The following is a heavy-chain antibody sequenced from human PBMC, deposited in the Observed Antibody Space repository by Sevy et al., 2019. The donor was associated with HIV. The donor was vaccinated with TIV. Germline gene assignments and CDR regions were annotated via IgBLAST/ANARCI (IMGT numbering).Heavy chain of an antibody. D-gene: IGHD3-16*01. CDR3: AGGDTTMITDLDY. J-gene: IGHJ4*02. CDR2: VTSDGTT. CDR1: GLTLTTTG. Sequence: GGSLRLSCAASGLTLTTTGMSWVRQAPGKGLEWVAGVTSDGTTYYADSVRDRFTVSRDNSKNTLYLQLNRLRADDTAVFYFAGGDTTMITDLDYWGQGTLVTVSS. V-gene: IGHV3-23*01.